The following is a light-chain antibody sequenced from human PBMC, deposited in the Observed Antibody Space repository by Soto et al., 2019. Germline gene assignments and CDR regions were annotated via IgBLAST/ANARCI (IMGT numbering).Light chain of an antibody. CDR1: QSVSSY. V-gene: IGKV3-11*01. J-gene: IGKJ3*01. CDR3: QQRSNSPT. Sequence: EIVLTQSPATLSLSPGERATLSCRASQSVSSYLAWYQPKPGQAPRLLIYDASDSATSIPARFSGSGSGTDFALTTTILEPGDFAVDYCQQRSNSPTFGPGTRVYIK. CDR2: DAS.